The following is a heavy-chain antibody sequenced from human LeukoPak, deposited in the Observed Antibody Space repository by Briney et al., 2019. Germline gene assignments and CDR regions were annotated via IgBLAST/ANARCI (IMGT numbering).Heavy chain of an antibody. D-gene: IGHD4-17*01. CDR1: GFTVSSNY. V-gene: IGHV3-53*01. J-gene: IGHJ3*02. CDR2: IYSGGST. Sequence: GVLRLSCAASGFTVSSNYMSWVRQAPGKGLEWVSVIYSGGSTYYADSVKGRFTISRDNSKNTLYLQVNSLRAEDTAVYYCARGLRSVTPPAEYAFDIWGQGTMVTVSS. CDR3: ARGLRSVTPPAEYAFDI.